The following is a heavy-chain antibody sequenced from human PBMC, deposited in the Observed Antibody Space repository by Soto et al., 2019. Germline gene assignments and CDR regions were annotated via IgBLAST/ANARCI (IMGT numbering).Heavy chain of an antibody. J-gene: IGHJ6*02. CDR1: GGTFSSYA. D-gene: IGHD6-13*01. V-gene: IGHV1-69*12. Sequence: QVQLVQSGAEVKKPGSSVKVSCKASGGTFSSYAISWVRQDPGQGLEWMGGIIPIFGTANYAQKFQGRVTITADESTSTAYMELSSLRSEDTAVYYCARDQAAAGLDYYYYYGLDVWGQGTTVTVSS. CDR2: IIPIFGTA. CDR3: ARDQAAAGLDYYYYYGLDV.